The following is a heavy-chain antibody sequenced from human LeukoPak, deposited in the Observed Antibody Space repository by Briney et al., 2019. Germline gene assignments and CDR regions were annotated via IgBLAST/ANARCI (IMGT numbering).Heavy chain of an antibody. J-gene: IGHJ4*02. CDR1: GFTFSHYA. V-gene: IGHV3-30-3*01. CDR3: TTDSWWNDG. Sequence: RRSLRLSCAASGFTFSHYAMHWVRQAPGKGLEWVAVISYHGIDKYYADSVKGRFTISRDNSKNALYLQMNSLKTEDTAVYYCTTDSWWNDGGGQGTLVTVSS. D-gene: IGHD1-1*01. CDR2: ISYHGIDK.